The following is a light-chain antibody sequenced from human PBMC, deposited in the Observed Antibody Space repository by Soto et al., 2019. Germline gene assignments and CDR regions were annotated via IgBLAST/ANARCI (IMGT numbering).Light chain of an antibody. J-gene: IGKJ1*01. Sequence: EIVLTQSPGTLSLSPGERATLSCRASQSVSSSYLAWYQQKSGQAPRLLIYGASRRATDIPDRFSGRGSGTGFLLTISRLEPEDFAVYYCQLYGSSPPWTFGQGTKVEI. V-gene: IGKV3-20*01. CDR2: GAS. CDR1: QSVSSSY. CDR3: QLYGSSPPWT.